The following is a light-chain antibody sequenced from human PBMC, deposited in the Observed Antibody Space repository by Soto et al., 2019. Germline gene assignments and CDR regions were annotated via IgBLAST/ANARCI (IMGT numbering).Light chain of an antibody. Sequence: EIVLTQSPATLSLSPGERATLSCRASQSVSSYLAWYQQKPGQAPRLLIYDASNRATGIPARFSASGSGTDFTPDDRSLEPEDSAVYCCQQRGNWITFGPATRREIK. J-gene: IGKJ5*01. CDR3: QQRGNWIT. CDR1: QSVSSY. CDR2: DAS. V-gene: IGKV3-11*01.